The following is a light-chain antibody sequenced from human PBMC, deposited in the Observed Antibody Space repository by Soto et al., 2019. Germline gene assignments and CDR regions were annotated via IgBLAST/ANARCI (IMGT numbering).Light chain of an antibody. CDR3: SSYTSSSPYV. CDR1: TSDVGGYKY. V-gene: IGLV2-14*01. Sequence: QSALAQPDSVSGSPGQSITISCTGTTSDVGGYKYVSWYQQHPGKAPKLLIYEVSNRPSGVSNRFSGSKSGNTASLTISGLQAEDEADYYCSSYTSSSPYVFGTGTKVTVL. CDR2: EVS. J-gene: IGLJ1*01.